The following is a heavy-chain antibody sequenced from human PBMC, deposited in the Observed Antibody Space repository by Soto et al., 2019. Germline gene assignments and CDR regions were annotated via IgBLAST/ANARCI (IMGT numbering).Heavy chain of an antibody. CDR3: ANVFLWGATEGDWFDF. J-gene: IGHJ5*01. V-gene: IGHV3-23*01. Sequence: GGSLRLSCAASGFTVISYAMSWVLQAPGKGLEWVSGISGSGGSTFNADSVKGRFTISRDNSKNTLYLQMNSLRAEDTAIYHCANVFLWGATEGDWFDFCGQGTLVIVSS. CDR1: GFTVISYA. D-gene: IGHD1-26*01. CDR2: ISGSGGST.